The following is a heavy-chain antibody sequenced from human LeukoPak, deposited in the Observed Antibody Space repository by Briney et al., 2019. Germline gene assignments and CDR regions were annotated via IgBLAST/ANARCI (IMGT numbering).Heavy chain of an antibody. Sequence: PGGSLRLSCAASGFTFSSYAMSWVRQAPGKGLEWVSAISGSGGSTYYADSVKGRFTISRDNAKNTLYLQMNSLRAEDTAVYYCARDSYPSTWYTVTTFHYYFDYWGQGTLVTVSS. J-gene: IGHJ4*02. CDR2: ISGSGGST. CDR1: GFTFSSYA. CDR3: ARDSYPSTWYTVTTFHYYFDY. D-gene: IGHD4-17*01. V-gene: IGHV3-23*01.